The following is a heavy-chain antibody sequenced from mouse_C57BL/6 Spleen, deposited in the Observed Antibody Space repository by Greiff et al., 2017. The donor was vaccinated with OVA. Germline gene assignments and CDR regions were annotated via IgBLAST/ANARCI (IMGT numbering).Heavy chain of an antibody. Sequence: EVQLQQSGPELVKPGASVKTPCKASGYTFTDYNMDWVKQSHGKSLEWIGDINPNNGGTIYNQKFKGKATLTVDKSSSTAYMELRSLTSEDTAVYYCARGGTGRFAYWGQGTLVTVSA. J-gene: IGHJ3*01. CDR3: ARGGTGRFAY. D-gene: IGHD3-3*01. CDR1: GYTFTDYN. CDR2: INPNNGGT. V-gene: IGHV1-18*01.